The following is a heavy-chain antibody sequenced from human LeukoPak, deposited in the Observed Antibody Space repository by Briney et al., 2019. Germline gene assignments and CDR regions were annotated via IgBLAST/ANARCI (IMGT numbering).Heavy chain of an antibody. CDR3: VRRARRGYSYGFDN. J-gene: IGHJ4*02. CDR2: ISSSGSTI. V-gene: IGHV3-48*03. Sequence: GGSLRLSCAASGFTFSSYEMNWVRQAPGKGLEWVSYISSSGSTIYYADSVKGRFTISRDNAKKSVYLQVSSLRTEDTALYYCVRRARRGYSYGFDNWGQGSQVIVSS. CDR1: GFTFSSYE. D-gene: IGHD5-18*01.